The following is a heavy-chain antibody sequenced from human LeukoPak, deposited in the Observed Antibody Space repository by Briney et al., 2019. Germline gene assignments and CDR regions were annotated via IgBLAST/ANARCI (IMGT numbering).Heavy chain of an antibody. J-gene: IGHJ4*02. CDR1: GDSISSGDYY. CDR3: ARDRSWSSSWPSLPHY. Sequence: PSQTLSLTCTVSGDSISSGDYYWSWIRQPAGKGLEWIGRISSSGSTNYNPSLKSRVTISVDTSKNQFSLKLSSVTAADTAVYYCARDRSWSSSWPSLPHYWGQGTLVTVSS. D-gene: IGHD6-13*01. V-gene: IGHV4-61*02. CDR2: ISSSGST.